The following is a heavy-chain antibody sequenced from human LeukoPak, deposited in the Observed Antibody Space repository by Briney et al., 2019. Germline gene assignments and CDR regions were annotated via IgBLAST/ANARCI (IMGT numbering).Heavy chain of an antibody. CDR2: IDPGDSDT. Sequence: GESLKISVKGSGYSFSSYWICLVRQMPGKVLGWMGIIDPGDSDTRYSPSFQGRVTIPADKSHSSPFLQGSSLKASDTAMYYCARPSKDAFDLWGQGTMVTVSP. J-gene: IGHJ3*01. CDR3: ARPSKDAFDL. V-gene: IGHV5-51*01. CDR1: GYSFSSYW.